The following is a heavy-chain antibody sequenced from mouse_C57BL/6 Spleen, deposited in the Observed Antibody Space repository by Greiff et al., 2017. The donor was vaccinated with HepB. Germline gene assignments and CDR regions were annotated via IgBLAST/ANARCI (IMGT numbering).Heavy chain of an antibody. Sequence: VQLQQSGAELVMPGASVKLSCKASGYTFTSYWMHWVKQRPGQGLEWIGEIDPSDSYTNYNQKFKGKSTLTVDKSSSTAYMPLSSLTSEDSAVYYCARRVYYGSPMDYWGQGTSVTVSS. D-gene: IGHD1-1*01. CDR3: ARRVYYGSPMDY. CDR1: GYTFTSYW. J-gene: IGHJ4*01. V-gene: IGHV1-69*01. CDR2: IDPSDSYT.